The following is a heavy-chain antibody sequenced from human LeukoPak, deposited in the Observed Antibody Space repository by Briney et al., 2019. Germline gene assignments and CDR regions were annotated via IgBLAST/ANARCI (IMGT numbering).Heavy chain of an antibody. D-gene: IGHD3-3*01. CDR1: GFTFEDYD. CDR3: ARDRNDYDFWSGYSMSYFDY. Sequence: GGSLRLSCTASGFTFEDYDMNWVRQAPGKGLEWVSGIKWNGGSTGYADSVRGRFTISRDNAKNSLYLQMNSLRAEDTALYYCARDRNDYDFWSGYSMSYFDYWGQGTLVTVSS. J-gene: IGHJ4*02. CDR2: IKWNGGST. V-gene: IGHV3-20*04.